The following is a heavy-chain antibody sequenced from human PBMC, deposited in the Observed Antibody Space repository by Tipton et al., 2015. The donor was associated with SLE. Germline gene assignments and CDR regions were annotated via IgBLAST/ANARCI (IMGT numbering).Heavy chain of an antibody. D-gene: IGHD1-7*01. Sequence: TLSLTCTVSGGSISSYYWSWIRQPAGKGLEWVGRIYTSGGTNYNPSLTSRVTMSVDTSKNQFSLKLSSVTAADTAVYYCARGIGITGTTEYWGQGTLVTVSS. CDR3: ARGIGITGTTEY. CDR1: GGSISSYY. J-gene: IGHJ4*02. CDR2: IYTSGGT. V-gene: IGHV4-4*07.